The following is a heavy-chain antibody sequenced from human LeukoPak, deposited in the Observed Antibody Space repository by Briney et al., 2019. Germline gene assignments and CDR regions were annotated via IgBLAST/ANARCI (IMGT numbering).Heavy chain of an antibody. V-gene: IGHV3-30*04. CDR3: ARTDNLDY. J-gene: IGHJ4*02. CDR2: ISDDGSRQ. D-gene: IGHD5-24*01. CDR1: GFTFSNYA. Sequence: AGGTLRLSCAATGFTFSNYAIHWGRQAPGKGLEWVAFISDDGSRQHYADSVKGRFTISRDNSKNTLSLQMNSLRAEDTAVYYCARTDNLDYWGQGTLVTVSS.